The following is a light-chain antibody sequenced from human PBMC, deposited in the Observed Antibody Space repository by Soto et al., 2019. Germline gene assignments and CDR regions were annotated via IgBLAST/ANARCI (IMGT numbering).Light chain of an antibody. CDR2: LEGSGSY. V-gene: IGLV4-60*02. CDR3: ETWDSNTAV. Sequence: QAVVTQSSSASAYLGSSVTLTCTLSSGHSSYIIAWHQQQPGKAPRYLMKLEGSGSYNKGSGVPDRFSGSSSGADRYLTISNLQFEDEADYYCETWDSNTAVFGGGTQLTVL. CDR1: SGHSSYI. J-gene: IGLJ7*01.